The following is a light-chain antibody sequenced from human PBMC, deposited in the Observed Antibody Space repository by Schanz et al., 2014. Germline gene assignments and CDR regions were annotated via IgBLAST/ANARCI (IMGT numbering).Light chain of an antibody. CDR3: QQYNNWPPLYT. J-gene: IGKJ2*01. CDR1: QTIFSSD. V-gene: IGKV3-15*01. Sequence: EIVLTQSPATLSLSPGERATLSCRASQTIFSSDLAWYQQKPGQAPRLLIYAASTRATGIPARFSGGGSGTEFTLTISSLQSEDFGVYYCQQYNNWPPLYTFGQGTKLEIK. CDR2: AAS.